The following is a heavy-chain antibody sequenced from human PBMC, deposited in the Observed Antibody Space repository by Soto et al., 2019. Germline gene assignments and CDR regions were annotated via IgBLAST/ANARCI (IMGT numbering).Heavy chain of an antibody. CDR1: GGTFSSYA. CDR2: FIPIFGTA. CDR3: ARARWEATVGTDYGMDV. J-gene: IGHJ6*02. Sequence: QVQLVQSGAEVKKPGSSVKVSCKASGGTFSSYAISWVRQAPGQGHEWMGGFIPIFGTANYAQKFQGRVTITADESTSTADMELSSLRSEDTAVDYCARARWEATVGTDYGMDVWGQGTTVTVS. D-gene: IGHD1-26*01. V-gene: IGHV1-69*01.